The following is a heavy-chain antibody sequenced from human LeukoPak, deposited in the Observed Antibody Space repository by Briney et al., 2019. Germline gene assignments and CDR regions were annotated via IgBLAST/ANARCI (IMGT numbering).Heavy chain of an antibody. V-gene: IGHV3-23*01. CDR3: AKNGHGSGSYYPRTKYYFDY. CDR1: GFTFSSYA. Sequence: GGSLRLSCAASGFTFSSYAMSWVRQAPGKGLEWVSGISGSGDNTYYADSVKGRFTISRDNAKNSLYLQMNSLRAEDTAVYYCAKNGHGSGSYYPRTKYYFDYWGQGTLVTVSS. CDR2: ISGSGDNT. D-gene: IGHD3-10*01. J-gene: IGHJ4*02.